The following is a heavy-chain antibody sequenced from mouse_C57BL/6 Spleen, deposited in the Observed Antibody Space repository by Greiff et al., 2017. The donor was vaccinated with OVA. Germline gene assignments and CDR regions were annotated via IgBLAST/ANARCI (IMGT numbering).Heavy chain of an antibody. J-gene: IGHJ2*01. CDR3: TSPRGY. CDR2: IDPETGGT. V-gene: IGHV1-15*01. CDR1: GYTFTDYE. Sequence: VQLQESGAELVRPGASVTLSCKASGYTFTDYEMHWVKQTPVHGLEWIGAIDPETGGTAYNQKFKGKAILTADKSSSTAYMELRSLTSEDSAVYYCTSPRGYWGQGTTLTVSS.